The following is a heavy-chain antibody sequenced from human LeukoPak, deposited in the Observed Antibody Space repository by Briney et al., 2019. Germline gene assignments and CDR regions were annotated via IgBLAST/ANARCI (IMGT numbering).Heavy chain of an antibody. J-gene: IGHJ6*02. V-gene: IGHV1-2*02. D-gene: IGHD3-3*01. CDR1: GYTFTGYY. CDR3: AREKITIFGVVIIYYYGMDV. CDR2: INPNSGGT. Sequence: ASVKVSCKASGYTFTGYYMHWVRQAPGQGLEWMGWINPNSGGTNYAQKFQGRVTMTRDTSISTAYMELSRLRSDDTAVYYCAREKITIFGVVIIYYYGMDVWGQGTTVTVSS.